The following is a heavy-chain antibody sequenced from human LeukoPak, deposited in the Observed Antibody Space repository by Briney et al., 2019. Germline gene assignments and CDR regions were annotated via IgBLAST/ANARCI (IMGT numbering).Heavy chain of an antibody. J-gene: IGHJ5*02. Sequence: GGSLRLSCAASGFTFSSYWMSWVRQAPGRGLEWVANIKQDGSEKYYVDSVKGRFTISRDNAKNSLYLQMNSLRAEDTAVYYCARDLGHYYGSGSYYKGSWGQGTLVTVSS. CDR2: IKQDGSEK. CDR1: GFTFSSYW. CDR3: ARDLGHYYGSGSYYKGS. D-gene: IGHD3-10*01. V-gene: IGHV3-7*01.